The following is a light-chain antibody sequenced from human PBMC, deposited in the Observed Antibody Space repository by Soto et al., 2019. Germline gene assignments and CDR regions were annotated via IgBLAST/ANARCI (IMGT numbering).Light chain of an antibody. CDR1: QSISSH. CDR3: QQYHAWPYT. J-gene: IGKJ2*01. V-gene: IGKV3-15*01. CDR2: DPS. Sequence: EIEMTQSPATLSVSPGERATLSCRASQSISSHLTWYQKKPGQAPRLLMYDPSARATGIPARFSGSGSGTEFTLTIGSLQSEDFAVYYFQQYHAWPYTFGQGTKLEIK.